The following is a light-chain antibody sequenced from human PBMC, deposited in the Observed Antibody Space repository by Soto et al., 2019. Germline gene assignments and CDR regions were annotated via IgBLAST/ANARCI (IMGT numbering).Light chain of an antibody. J-gene: IGKJ4*01. CDR3: QQYNNWPLT. V-gene: IGKV3-15*01. CDR1: QSVTSK. Sequence: EIVMTQSPAALSVSPGERATLSCRASQSVTSKFAWYQQKPGQAPRLLIYGASTRAADIPARFSGSGSGTEFTLTINSLQPDDSAFYYCQQYNNWPLTFGGGTKVEIK. CDR2: GAS.